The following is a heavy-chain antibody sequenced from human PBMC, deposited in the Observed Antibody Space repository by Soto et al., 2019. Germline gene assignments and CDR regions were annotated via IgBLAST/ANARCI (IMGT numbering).Heavy chain of an antibody. V-gene: IGHV3-23*01. D-gene: IGHD3-10*01. J-gene: IGHJ6*02. CDR1: GFPFSSSV. Sequence: SGGSLRLSSTVSGFPFSSSVMTWVRQAQVKVLEGVSVISGGGGSKSWAESLKGRFTISSDNSENTLYLQMNSLRAADTAVYYCAKAVTLVRGINPYSYGLDVWGQGTTVPVSS. CDR3: AKAVTLVRGINPYSYGLDV. CDR2: ISGGGGSK.